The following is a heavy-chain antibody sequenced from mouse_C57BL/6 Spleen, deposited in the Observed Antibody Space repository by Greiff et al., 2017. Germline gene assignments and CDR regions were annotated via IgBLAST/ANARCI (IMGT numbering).Heavy chain of an antibody. J-gene: IGHJ4*01. CDR3: ARGGLYGSSEASYAMDY. CDR2: ISSGGSYT. V-gene: IGHV5-6*01. CDR1: GFTFSSYG. D-gene: IGHD1-1*01. Sequence: EVQLKESGGDLVKPGGSLKLSCAASGFTFSSYGMSWVRQTPDKRLEWVATISSGGSYTYYPDSVKGRFTISRDNAKNTLYLQMSSLKSEDTAMYYCARGGLYGSSEASYAMDYWGQGTSVTVSS.